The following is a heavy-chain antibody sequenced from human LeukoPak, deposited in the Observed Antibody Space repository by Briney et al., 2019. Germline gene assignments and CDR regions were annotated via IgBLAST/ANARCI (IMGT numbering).Heavy chain of an antibody. CDR3: ARETSGYSLYYFDY. D-gene: IGHD3-22*01. J-gene: IGHJ4*02. CDR2: INPSGGST. V-gene: IGHV1-46*01. CDR1: GYTFTSYY. Sequence: GASVTVSCRASGYTFTSYYIHWVRQAPGQGPECMGVINPSGGSTIYAQKLQGRITMTTDTSTSTAYMELRSLRSDDTAVYYCARETSGYSLYYFDYWGQGTLVTVSS.